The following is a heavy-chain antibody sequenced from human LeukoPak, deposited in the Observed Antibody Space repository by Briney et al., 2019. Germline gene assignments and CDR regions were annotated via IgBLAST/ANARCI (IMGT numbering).Heavy chain of an antibody. D-gene: IGHD3-22*01. CDR3: ARDGEYYYESSYMDV. CDR2: INPNSGGT. J-gene: IGHJ6*03. CDR1: GYTFTGYY. Sequence: GASVKVSCKASGYTFTGYYMHWVRQAPGQGLEWMGWINPNSGGTNYAQKFQGRVTMTRDTSISTAYMELSRLRSDDTAVYYCARDGEYYYESSYMDVWGKGTTVTVSS. V-gene: IGHV1-2*02.